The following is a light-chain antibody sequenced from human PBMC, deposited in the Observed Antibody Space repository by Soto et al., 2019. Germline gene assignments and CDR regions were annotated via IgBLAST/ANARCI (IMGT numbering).Light chain of an antibody. CDR3: QQYNSYPWT. CDR2: DVS. V-gene: IGKV1-5*01. J-gene: IGKJ1*01. Sequence: DIQMTQSPYTLSASVLGIISITLLASQSINSSLAWYQQKPGKAPKLLIFDVSSLESGVPSRFSGSGSGTEFTLTISSLQPDDLATYYCQQYNSYPWTFGQGTKVDI. CDR1: QSINSS.